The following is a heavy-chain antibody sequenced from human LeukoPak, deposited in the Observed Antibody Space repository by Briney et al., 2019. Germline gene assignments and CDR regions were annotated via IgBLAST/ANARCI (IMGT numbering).Heavy chain of an antibody. CDR1: GYTFTSYD. Sequence: EASVKVSCKASGYTFTSYDINWVRQATGQGLEWMGWMNPNSGNTSYAQKFQGRVTMTRNTSISTAYMELSSLRSEDTAVYYCARVMVLAATTYYYYMDVWGKGTTVTVSS. J-gene: IGHJ6*03. CDR3: ARVMVLAATTYYYYMDV. CDR2: MNPNSGNT. V-gene: IGHV1-8*01. D-gene: IGHD2-15*01.